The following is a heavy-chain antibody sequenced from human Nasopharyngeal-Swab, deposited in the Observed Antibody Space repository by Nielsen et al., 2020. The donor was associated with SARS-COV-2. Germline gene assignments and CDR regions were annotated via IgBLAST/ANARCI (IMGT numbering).Heavy chain of an antibody. CDR2: INWNGGNR. D-gene: IGHD1-26*01. Sequence: GESLKISCAASGFGFDDYAMGWVRQAPGKGLEWVAGINWNGGNRGYADSVKGRFTISRDNAKHSLYLQMNSLRVEDTAIYYCARDGIVGVTSRDDSDAFDIWGQGTMVIVSS. J-gene: IGHJ3*02. CDR3: ARDGIVGVTSRDDSDAFDI. CDR1: GFGFDDYA. V-gene: IGHV3-20*04.